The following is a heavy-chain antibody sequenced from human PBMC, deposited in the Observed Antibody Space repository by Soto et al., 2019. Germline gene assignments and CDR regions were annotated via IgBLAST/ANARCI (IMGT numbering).Heavy chain of an antibody. J-gene: IGHJ6*02. D-gene: IGHD3-9*01. CDR2: SSSIGST. Sequence: QVQLQESGPGLVKPSQTLSLTCTVSGGSISSGDNFWSWIRQSPGKGLEWIGYSSSIGSTYYNPSLKSRVSVSRDTSKNLFSLKLSAVTTTDTAVYYCARGLVIRPYYYHGMDVWGQGTTVTV. CDR1: GGSISSGDNF. CDR3: ARGLVIRPYYYHGMDV. V-gene: IGHV4-30-4*01.